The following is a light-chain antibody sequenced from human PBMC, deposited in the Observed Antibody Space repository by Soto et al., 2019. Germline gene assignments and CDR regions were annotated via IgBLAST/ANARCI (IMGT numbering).Light chain of an antibody. V-gene: IGKV1-8*01. J-gene: IGKJ2*01. CDR3: QQYYSYPMYT. CDR1: QGISSY. CDR2: AAS. Sequence: AIRMTQSPSSFSASTGDRVTITCRASQGISSYLAWYQQKPGKAPKLLIYAASTLQSGVPSRFSGSGSWTDFTLTISCLQSEDFATYYCQQYYSYPMYTFGRGTKLEIK.